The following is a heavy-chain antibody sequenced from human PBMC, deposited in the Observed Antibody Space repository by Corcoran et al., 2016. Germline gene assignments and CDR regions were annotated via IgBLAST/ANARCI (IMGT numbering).Heavy chain of an antibody. CDR1: GGSFSGYY. V-gene: IGHV4-34*01. Sequence: QVQLQQWGAGLLKPSETLSLTCAVYGGSFSGYYWSWIRQPPGKGLEWIGEINHSGSTNYNPSLKSRVTISVDTSKNQFSLKLSSVTAADTAVYYCAGRPLREGYDYWGQGTLVTVSS. J-gene: IGHJ4*02. D-gene: IGHD1-26*01. CDR2: INHSGST. CDR3: AGRPLREGYDY.